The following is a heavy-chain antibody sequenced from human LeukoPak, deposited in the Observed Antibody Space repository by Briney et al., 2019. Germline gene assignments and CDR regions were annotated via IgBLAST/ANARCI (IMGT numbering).Heavy chain of an antibody. CDR1: GGSISSSSYY. CDR3: ATLKRGYQPPAGFDY. Sequence: SETLSLXCTVSGGSISSSSYYWGWIRQPPGKGLEWIGSIYYSGSTYYNPSLKSRVTISVDTSKNQFSLKLSSVTAADTAVYYCATLKRGYQPPAGFDYWGQGTLVTVSS. D-gene: IGHD2-2*01. CDR2: IYYSGST. V-gene: IGHV4-39*01. J-gene: IGHJ4*02.